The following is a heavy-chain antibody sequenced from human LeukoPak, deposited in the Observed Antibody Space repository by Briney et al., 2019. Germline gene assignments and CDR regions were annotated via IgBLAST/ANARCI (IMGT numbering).Heavy chain of an antibody. Sequence: GGSLRLSCAASGFTVSSNYMSWVRQAPGKGLEWVSVIYSGGSTYYADSVKGRFTISRDNSKNTLYLQMNSLRAEDTAVYYCAREGNYYDSSGYHSGYFDYWGQGTLVTVSS. CDR2: IYSGGST. V-gene: IGHV3-53*01. CDR1: GFTVSSNY. J-gene: IGHJ4*02. D-gene: IGHD3-22*01. CDR3: AREGNYYDSSGYHSGYFDY.